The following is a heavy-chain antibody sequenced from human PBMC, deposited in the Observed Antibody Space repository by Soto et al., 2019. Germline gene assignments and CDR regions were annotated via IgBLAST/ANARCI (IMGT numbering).Heavy chain of an antibody. CDR3: TRVRYSYGSYYYYGMDV. CDR1: GFTFGDYA. J-gene: IGHJ6*02. CDR2: IRSKAYGGTT. D-gene: IGHD5-18*01. V-gene: IGHV3-49*03. Sequence: GGSLRLSCTASGFTFGDYAMSWFRQAPGEGLEWVGFIRSKAYGGTTEYAASVKGRFTISRDDSKSIAYLQMNSLKTEDTAVYYCTRVRYSYGSYYYYGMDVWGQGTTVTVSS.